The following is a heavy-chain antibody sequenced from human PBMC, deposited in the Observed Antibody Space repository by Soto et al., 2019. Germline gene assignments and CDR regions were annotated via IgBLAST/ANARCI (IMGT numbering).Heavy chain of an antibody. CDR2: INSDGSST. D-gene: IGHD1-26*01. V-gene: IGHV3-74*01. Sequence: GGSLRLSCAASGFTFSSYWMHWVRQAPGKGLVWVSRINSDGSSTSYADSVKGRFTISRDNAKNTLYLQMNSLRAEDTAVYYCARESGSYRTDAFDIWGQGTMVTVSS. CDR1: GFTFSSYW. CDR3: ARESGSYRTDAFDI. J-gene: IGHJ3*02.